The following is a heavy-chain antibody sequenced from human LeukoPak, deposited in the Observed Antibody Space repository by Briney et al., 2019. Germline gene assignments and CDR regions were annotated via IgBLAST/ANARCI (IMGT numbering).Heavy chain of an antibody. J-gene: IGHJ4*02. CDR1: GFTFSDFW. CDR3: AKGSSGWYREFDY. V-gene: IGHV3-23*01. Sequence: GSLRLSCAASGFTFSDFWMYWVRQAPGKGLEWVSAISGSGGSTYYADSVKGRFTISRDNSKNTLYLQMNSLRAEDTAVYYCAKGSSGWYREFDYWGQGTLVTVSS. CDR2: ISGSGGST. D-gene: IGHD6-19*01.